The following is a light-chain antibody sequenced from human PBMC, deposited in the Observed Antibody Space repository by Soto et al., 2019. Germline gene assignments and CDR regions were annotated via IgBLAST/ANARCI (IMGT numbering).Light chain of an antibody. CDR1: QSVSSQ. J-gene: IGKJ1*01. CDR3: QQYGSSPRT. CDR2: GAS. Sequence: EIVLTQSPGTLSLSPGERATLSCRASQSVSSQLAWYQQNPGQAPRLLIYGASSRATGIPDRFSGSGSGTDFTLTISRLEPEDFAVYYCQQYGSSPRTFGQGTKVDIK. V-gene: IGKV3-20*01.